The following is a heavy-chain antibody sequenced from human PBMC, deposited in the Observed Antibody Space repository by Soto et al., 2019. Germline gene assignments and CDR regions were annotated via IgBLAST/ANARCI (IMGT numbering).Heavy chain of an antibody. CDR1: GFTFSKFA. V-gene: IGHV3-23*01. CDR2: ITDNGIST. D-gene: IGHD1-1*01. CDR3: ARARTGTEANWCDP. Sequence: EVQLLESGGGLVQPGGSLRLSCAASGFTFSKFAMTWVRQAPGKGLEWVSTITDNGISTYYADSVKGRFTISRDNSQNDRYLQMNSLRAEDTAVYDCARARTGTEANWCDPWGQGSLVTVSS. J-gene: IGHJ5*02.